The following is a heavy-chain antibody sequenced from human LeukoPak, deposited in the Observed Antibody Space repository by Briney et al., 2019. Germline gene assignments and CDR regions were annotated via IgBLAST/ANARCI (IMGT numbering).Heavy chain of an antibody. CDR3: ARDRPTGASRVFVVQ. J-gene: IGHJ4*02. Sequence: GGSLRLSCAASGFTFSSYAMTWVRQAPGKGLEWVSSMSSGGSYIYYADSVRGRFSISRDNAKNSLYLQMNRLKAEYTAVYYCARDRPTGASRVFVVQWGQGTLVTVSS. CDR1: GFTFSSYA. V-gene: IGHV3-21*01. CDR2: MSSGGSYI. D-gene: IGHD3-3*01.